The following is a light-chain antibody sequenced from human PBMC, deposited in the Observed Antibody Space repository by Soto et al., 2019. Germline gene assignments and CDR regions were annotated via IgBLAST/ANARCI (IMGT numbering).Light chain of an antibody. CDR1: SSNIGAGYD. CDR3: QSYDSSLSGSYVV. CDR2: GNS. V-gene: IGLV1-40*01. Sequence: VLTQPPSVSGAPGQRVTISCTGSSSNIGAGYDVHWYQQLPGTAPKLLIYGNSNRPSGVPDRFSGSKSGTSASLAITGLQAADEADYYCQSYDSSLSGSYVVFGGGTKLTVL. J-gene: IGLJ2*01.